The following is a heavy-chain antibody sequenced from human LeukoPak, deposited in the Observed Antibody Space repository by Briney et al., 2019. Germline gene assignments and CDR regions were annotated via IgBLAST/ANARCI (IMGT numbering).Heavy chain of an antibody. CDR3: VYYDSSGYYYGYFDY. CDR2: FDPEDGET. Sequence: ASVKVSCKASGYTFTGYYMHWVRQAPGKGLEWMGGFDPEDGETIYAQKFQGRVTMTEDTSTDTAYMELSSLRSEDTAVYYCVYYDSSGYYYGYFDYWGQGTLVTVSS. V-gene: IGHV1-24*01. D-gene: IGHD3-22*01. J-gene: IGHJ4*02. CDR1: GYTFTGYY.